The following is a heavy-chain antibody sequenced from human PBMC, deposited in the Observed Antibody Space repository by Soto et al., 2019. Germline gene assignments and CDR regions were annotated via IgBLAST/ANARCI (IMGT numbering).Heavy chain of an antibody. D-gene: IGHD3-10*01. J-gene: IGHJ6*02. CDR3: ARRFYGSGSYYSYYYYGMDV. CDR1: GGSFSGYY. V-gene: IGHV4-34*01. CDR2: INHSGST. Sequence: SETLSLTCAVYGGSFSGYYWSWIRQPPGKGLEWIGEINHSGSTNYNPSLKSRVTISVDTSKNQFSLKLSSVTAADTAVYYCARRFYGSGSYYSYYYYGMDVWDQGTTVTVSS.